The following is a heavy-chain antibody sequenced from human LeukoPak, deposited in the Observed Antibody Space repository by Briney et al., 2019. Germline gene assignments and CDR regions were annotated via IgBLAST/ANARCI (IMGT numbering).Heavy chain of an antibody. V-gene: IGHV4-59*01. CDR1: GGSISSYY. Sequence: SETLSLTCTVSGGSISSYYWSWIRQAPGKGLEWIGYIYYSGSTNYNPSLKSRVTISVDTSKNQFSLKLSSVTAADTAVYYCVTYYYGSSAPKRNYWGQGILVTVSS. CDR3: VTYYYGSSAPKRNY. D-gene: IGHD3-22*01. J-gene: IGHJ4*02. CDR2: IYYSGST.